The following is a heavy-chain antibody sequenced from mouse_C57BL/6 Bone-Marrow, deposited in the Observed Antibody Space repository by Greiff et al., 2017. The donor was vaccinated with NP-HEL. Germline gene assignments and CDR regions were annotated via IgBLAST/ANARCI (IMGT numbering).Heavy chain of an antibody. J-gene: IGHJ2*01. V-gene: IGHV1-26*01. CDR3: ARDDYDRNDY. CDR1: GYTFTDYY. CDR2: INPNNGGT. D-gene: IGHD2-4*01. Sequence: EVQLQQSGPELVKPGASVKISCKASGYTFTDYYMNWVKQSHGKSLEWIGDINPNNGGTSYNQKFKGKATLTVDKSSSTAYMELRSLTSEDSAVYYCARDDYDRNDYWGQGTTLTVSS.